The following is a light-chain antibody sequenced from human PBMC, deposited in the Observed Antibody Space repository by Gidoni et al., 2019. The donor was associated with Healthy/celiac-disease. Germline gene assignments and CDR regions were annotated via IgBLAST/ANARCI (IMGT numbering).Light chain of an antibody. CDR3: AAWDDSLNALV. CDR1: SSNIGSNT. V-gene: IGLV1-44*01. CDR2: SNK. J-gene: IGLJ1*01. Sequence: QSVLTQPPSASGTPGQRVTISCSGSSSNIGSNTVNWYQQLPGTAPKLLIYSNKQRPSGVPDRFSGSKSGTSASLAISGLQSEDEADYYCAAWDDSLNALVFGTGTKVTVL.